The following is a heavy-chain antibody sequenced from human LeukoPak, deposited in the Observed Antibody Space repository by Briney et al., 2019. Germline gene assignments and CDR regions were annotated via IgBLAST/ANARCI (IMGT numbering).Heavy chain of an antibody. CDR2: ISNSDGKT. CDR3: AKATGNLGN. V-gene: IGHV3-23*01. CDR1: GFTFSRNG. D-gene: IGHD1-1*01. J-gene: IGHJ4*02. Sequence: GGSLRLSCAASGFTFSRNGMTWVRQAPGKGLEWVSTISNSDGKTYYADSVKGRFTISRDNSKNTLYVQMNSLTAEDTAIYYCAKATGNLGNWGQGTLVTVSS.